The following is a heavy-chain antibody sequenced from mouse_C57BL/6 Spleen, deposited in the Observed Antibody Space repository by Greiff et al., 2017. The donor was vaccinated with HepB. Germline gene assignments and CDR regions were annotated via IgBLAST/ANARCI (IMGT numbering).Heavy chain of an antibody. V-gene: IGHV1-64*01. D-gene: IGHD2-2*01. CDR3: AREHYGDDALYYYAMDY. J-gene: IGHJ4*01. CDR1: GYTFTSYW. Sequence: VQLQQPGAELVKPGASVKLSCKASGYTFTSYWMHWVKQRPGQGLEWIGMIHPNSGSTNYNEKFKSKATLTVDKSSSTAYMQLSSLTSEDSAVYYCAREHYGDDALYYYAMDYWGQGTSVTVSS. CDR2: IHPNSGST.